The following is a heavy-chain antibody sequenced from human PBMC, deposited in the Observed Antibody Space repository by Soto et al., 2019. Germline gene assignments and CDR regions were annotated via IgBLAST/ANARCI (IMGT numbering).Heavy chain of an antibody. D-gene: IGHD1-26*01. CDR2: INAGNGNT. CDR1: GYSFSSYA. CDR3: ARVDGTY. V-gene: IGHV1-3*01. Sequence: ASVKVSCKASGYSFSSYAIHWVRQAPGQGLEWMGWINAGNGNTKYSRKFQGRLTITSDTSASTAYMELNSLRSEDTAVYYCARVDGTYWGQGTLVTVSS. J-gene: IGHJ4*02.